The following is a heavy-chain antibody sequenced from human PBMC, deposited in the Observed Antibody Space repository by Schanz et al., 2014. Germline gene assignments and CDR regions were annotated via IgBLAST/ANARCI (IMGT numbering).Heavy chain of an antibody. CDR2: FNDGGVNK. CDR1: GFNFSDYA. Sequence: EVQLVQSGGGLVQPGGSLRLSCAASGFNFSDYAMCWVRQAPGKGLEWVSSFNDGGVNKYYADSVKGRFTISSDNSKSTLYLQMSSLRAEDTAVYYCAKAADWPVTRFDPWGQGTLVTVAS. CDR3: AKAADWPVTRFDP. V-gene: IGHV3-23*04. D-gene: IGHD3-9*01. J-gene: IGHJ5*02.